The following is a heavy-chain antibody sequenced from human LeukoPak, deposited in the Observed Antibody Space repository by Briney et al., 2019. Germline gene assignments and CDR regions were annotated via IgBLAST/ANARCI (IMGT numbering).Heavy chain of an antibody. CDR2: IKQDGSEK. D-gene: IGHD2-2*01. CDR3: AAYQSLGF. CDR1: EFNFKNYR. V-gene: IGHV3-7*01. Sequence: GESLRLSCAAAEFNFKNYRMTWVRQAPGRGLEWVAKIKQDGSEKDYVDSVKGRFTISRDNAKNSLYLQMNSLRADDTAVYYCAAYQSLGFWGQGTLVTVSS. J-gene: IGHJ4*02.